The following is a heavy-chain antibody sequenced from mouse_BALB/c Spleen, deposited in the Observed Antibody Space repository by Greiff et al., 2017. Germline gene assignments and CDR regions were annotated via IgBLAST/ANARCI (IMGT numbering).Heavy chain of an antibody. D-gene: IGHD2-3*01. Sequence: EVQLQQSGPGLVKPSQSLSLTCTVTGYSITSDYAWNWIRQFPGNKLEWMGYISYSGSTSYNPSLKSRISITRDTSKNQFFLQLNSVTTEDTATYYCARSPDGYYFDYWGQGTTLTVSS. CDR3: ARSPDGYYFDY. CDR1: GYSITSDYA. V-gene: IGHV3-2*02. J-gene: IGHJ2*01. CDR2: ISYSGST.